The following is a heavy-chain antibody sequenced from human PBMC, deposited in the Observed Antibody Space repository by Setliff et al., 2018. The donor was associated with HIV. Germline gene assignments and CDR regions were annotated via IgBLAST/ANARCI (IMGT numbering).Heavy chain of an antibody. CDR2: ISSDGSTT. CDR3: ARDQHPQGGFPDY. D-gene: IGHD5-12*01. J-gene: IGHJ4*02. Sequence: GGSLRLSCAATGSIFSISYMHWVRQAPGRGLEWVSLISSDGSTTTYADSVKGRFTVSRDNARNTLYLQMNSLRADDTAVYYCARDQHPQGGFPDYWGQGTLVTVSS. V-gene: IGHV3-74*03. CDR1: GSIFSISY.